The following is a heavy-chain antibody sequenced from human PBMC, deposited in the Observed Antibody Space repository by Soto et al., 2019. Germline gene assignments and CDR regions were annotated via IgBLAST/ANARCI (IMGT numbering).Heavy chain of an antibody. D-gene: IGHD3-9*01. CDR2: ISGTASRT. V-gene: IGHV3-23*01. CDR3: ATSFRYFDN. J-gene: IGHJ4*02. Sequence: GGSLRLSCAVSGFTPTTTPLSWVRQPPGKGLEWVATISGTASRTYYVDSVKGRFFISRDNSKNTVTLQMYNVTLDDTAVYYCATSFRYFDNWGQGTRVTVSS. CDR1: GFTPTTTP.